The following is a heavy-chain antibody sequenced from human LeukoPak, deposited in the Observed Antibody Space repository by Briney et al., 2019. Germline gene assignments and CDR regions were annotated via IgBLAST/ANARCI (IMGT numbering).Heavy chain of an antibody. V-gene: IGHV3-30-3*01. CDR3: ARDRSDDILTGSLDY. CDR1: GFTFSSYA. J-gene: IGHJ4*02. CDR2: ISYDGSNK. D-gene: IGHD3-9*01. Sequence: GRSLRLSCAASGFTFSSYAMHWVRQAPGKGLEWVAVISYDGSNKYYADSVKGRFTISRDNAKNSLYLQMNSLRAEDTAVYYCARDRSDDILTGSLDYWGQGTLVTVSS.